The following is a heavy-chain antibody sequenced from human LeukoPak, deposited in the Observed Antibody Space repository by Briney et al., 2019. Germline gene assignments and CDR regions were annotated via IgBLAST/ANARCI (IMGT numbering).Heavy chain of an antibody. V-gene: IGHV3-23*01. D-gene: IGHD3-10*01. Sequence: PGGSLRLSCGVSGFTFSTYGMHWVRKAPGKGLEWVSTISGSGDNTYYADSVKGRFTISRDNSKDTLYLQMNSLRAEDTAVYYCAKVTYGSGTYGAFDYWGQGTLVTVSS. CDR2: ISGSGDNT. CDR1: GFTFSTYG. CDR3: AKVTYGSGTYGAFDY. J-gene: IGHJ4*02.